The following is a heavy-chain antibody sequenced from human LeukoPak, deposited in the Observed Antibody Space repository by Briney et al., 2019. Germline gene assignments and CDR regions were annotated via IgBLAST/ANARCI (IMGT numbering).Heavy chain of an antibody. J-gene: IGHJ4*02. Sequence: GGSLRLSCAASGFTFSNYGLHWVRQTPGKGLEWVAFMSYDGTHKYYADSARGRFTISRDNSKNTLFLQMNSLRTEDTAVYYCAKDFGYGDCFDYWGPGTVVTVSS. CDR3: AKDFGYGDCFDY. CDR2: MSYDGTHK. V-gene: IGHV3-30*18. D-gene: IGHD4-17*01. CDR1: GFTFSNYG.